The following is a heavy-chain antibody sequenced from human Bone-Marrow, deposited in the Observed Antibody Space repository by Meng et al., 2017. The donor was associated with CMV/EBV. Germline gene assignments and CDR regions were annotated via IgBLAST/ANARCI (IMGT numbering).Heavy chain of an antibody. CDR2: IRYDGSNK. J-gene: IGHJ4*02. D-gene: IGHD3-22*01. Sequence: GGSLRLSCAASGFTFSNYGMHWVRQAPGKGLEWVAFIRYDGSNKYYAASGKGRFTISRENSKNTLYLKMNTLRDEDTAVYYCAKDQDSSGYYYTNFYYWGQGTLVTVSS. CDR1: GFTFSNYG. V-gene: IGHV3-30*02. CDR3: AKDQDSSGYYYTNFYY.